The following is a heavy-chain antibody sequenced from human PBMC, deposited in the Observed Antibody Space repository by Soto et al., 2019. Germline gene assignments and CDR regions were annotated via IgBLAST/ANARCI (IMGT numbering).Heavy chain of an antibody. CDR3: ARTSYGSSGTAADS. Sequence: SETLSLTCTVSGGSISSGGYYWSWIRQHPGKGLEWIGYIYYSGSTYYNPSLKSRVTISVETSKNQFSLKLSSVTAADTAVYYGARTSYGSSGTAADSWGQGTLVTVSS. J-gene: IGHJ4*02. D-gene: IGHD3-22*01. CDR2: IYYSGST. V-gene: IGHV4-31*03. CDR1: GGSISSGGYY.